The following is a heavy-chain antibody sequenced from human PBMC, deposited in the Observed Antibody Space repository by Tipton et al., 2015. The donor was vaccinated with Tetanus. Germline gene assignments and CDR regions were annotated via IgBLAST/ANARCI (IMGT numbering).Heavy chain of an antibody. D-gene: IGHD6-25*01. CDR1: GGSLFSGSFY. CDR2: IYYNGNT. Sequence: TLSLTCSVSGGSLFSGSFYWAWIRQPPGKGLEWIGNIYYNGNTYYLSSLRSRVTISADTSKNRFSLSLRSVTAADTAVYYCARQADNWFDPWGQGTLVIVSS. J-gene: IGHJ5*02. V-gene: IGHV4-39*01. CDR3: ARQADNWFDP.